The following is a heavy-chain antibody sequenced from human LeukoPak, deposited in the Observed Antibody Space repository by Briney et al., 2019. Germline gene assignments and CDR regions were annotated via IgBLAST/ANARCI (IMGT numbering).Heavy chain of an antibody. CDR2: IIPILGIA. CDR3: ARGVVVIPGYYYGMDV. J-gene: IGHJ6*02. D-gene: IGHD3-22*01. Sequence: GASVKVSCKASGGTFSSYAISWVRQAPGQGLEWMGRIIPILGIANYAQKFQGRVTITADKSTSTAYMELSSLRSEDTAVYYCARGVVVIPGYYYGMDVWGQGTTVTVSS. CDR1: GGTFSSYA. V-gene: IGHV1-69*04.